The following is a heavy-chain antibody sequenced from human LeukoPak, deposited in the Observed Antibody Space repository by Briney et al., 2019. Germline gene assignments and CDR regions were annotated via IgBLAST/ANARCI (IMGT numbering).Heavy chain of an antibody. Sequence: GGSLRLSCAASGFTFTRYGMVWDRQAPGKGLEWVSYISGSTSAVYYADSVRGRFTISRDNAKNSLYLQMNSLRDDDTAVYYCARRERQSANYYYFDYWGQGTLVTVSS. V-gene: IGHV3-48*02. J-gene: IGHJ4*02. CDR1: GFTFTRYG. CDR2: ISGSTSAV. CDR3: ARRERQSANYYYFDY. D-gene: IGHD4/OR15-4a*01.